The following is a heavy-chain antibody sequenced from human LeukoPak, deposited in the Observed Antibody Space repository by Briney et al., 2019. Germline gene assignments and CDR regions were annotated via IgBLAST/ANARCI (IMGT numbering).Heavy chain of an antibody. Sequence: GGSLRLSCAASGFTFSSYWMSWVRQAPGKGLEWVANIKQDGSEKYYVDSVKGRFTISRDNAKNSLYLQMNSLRAEDTAVYYCARVFLGGSRFWLAEDPHLDYWGQGTLVTVSS. CDR2: IKQDGSEK. CDR1: GFTFSSYW. J-gene: IGHJ4*02. V-gene: IGHV3-7*01. D-gene: IGHD3-3*01. CDR3: ARVFLGGSRFWLAEDPHLDY.